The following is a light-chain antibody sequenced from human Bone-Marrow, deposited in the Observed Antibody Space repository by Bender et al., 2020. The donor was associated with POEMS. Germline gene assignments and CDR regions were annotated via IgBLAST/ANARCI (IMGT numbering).Light chain of an antibody. CDR1: STYIDDYTL. Sequence: SALTQPASVSGSPGQSITISCTGTSTYIDDYTLVSWYQQHPGKALKLMIYEGSQRPSGVSNRFSGSKSGNTASLTISGLQAEDEADYYCCSYEGVGVFGTGTKVTVL. V-gene: IGLV2-23*01. CDR3: CSYEGVGV. CDR2: EGS. J-gene: IGLJ1*01.